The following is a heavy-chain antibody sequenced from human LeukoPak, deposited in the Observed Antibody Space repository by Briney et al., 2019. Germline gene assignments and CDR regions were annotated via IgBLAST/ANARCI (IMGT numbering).Heavy chain of an antibody. V-gene: IGHV3-30*02. CDR2: IRYDGSDK. CDR3: AKGTTIVVVAATLDY. J-gene: IGHJ4*02. Sequence: GGSLRLSCAASGYTFSSYGIHWVRQAPGKGLEWVAFIRYDGSDKYYADSVKGRFTISRDNSKNTLYLQMNSLRAEDTAVYYCAKGTTIVVVAATLDYWGQGTLVTVSS. CDR1: GYTFSSYG. D-gene: IGHD2-15*01.